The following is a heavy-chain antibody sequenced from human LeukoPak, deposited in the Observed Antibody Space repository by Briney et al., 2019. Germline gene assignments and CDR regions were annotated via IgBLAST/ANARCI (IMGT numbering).Heavy chain of an antibody. V-gene: IGHV3-23*01. Sequence: AGGSLRLSCAASGFTFSDYYMSWVRQAPGKGLEWVSAISGSGGSTYYADSVKGRFTISRDNSKNTLYLQMNSLRAEDTAVYYCAKDPWSPVVVTAIDYWGQGTLVTVSS. D-gene: IGHD2-21*02. CDR1: GFTFSDYY. CDR2: ISGSGGST. CDR3: AKDPWSPVVVTAIDY. J-gene: IGHJ4*02.